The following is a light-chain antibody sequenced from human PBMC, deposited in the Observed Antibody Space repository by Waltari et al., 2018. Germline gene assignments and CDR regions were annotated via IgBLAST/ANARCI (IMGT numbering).Light chain of an antibody. CDR2: KAS. CDR1: QSISSW. J-gene: IGKJ4*01. Sequence: DIQMTQSPSTLSASVGDRVTITCRASQSISSWLAWYQQKPGKPPKLLIYKASTLESGFPSRFSGSGSGTEFTLTISSLQPDDFATYYCQQYHSYSLTFGGGTKVEIK. CDR3: QQYHSYSLT. V-gene: IGKV1-5*03.